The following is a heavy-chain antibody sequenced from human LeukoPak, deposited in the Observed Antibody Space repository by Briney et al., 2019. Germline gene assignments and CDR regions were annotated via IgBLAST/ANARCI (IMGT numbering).Heavy chain of an antibody. CDR1: GYTFTSYA. CDR2: INAGNGNT. J-gene: IGHJ4*02. V-gene: IGHV1-3*01. Sequence: ASVKVSCKASGYTFTSYAMHWVRQAPGQRLEWMGWINAGNGNTKYSQKFQGRVTITRDTSAGTAYMELSSLRSEDTAVYYCARDRGSGSYPFDYWGQGTLVTVSS. CDR3: ARDRGSGSYPFDY. D-gene: IGHD1-26*01.